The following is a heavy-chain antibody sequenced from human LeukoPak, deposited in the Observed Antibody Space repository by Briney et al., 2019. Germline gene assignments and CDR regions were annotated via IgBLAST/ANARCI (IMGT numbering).Heavy chain of an antibody. J-gene: IGHJ4*02. Sequence: SVKVSCKASGGTLNRYAISWVRQVPGQGLEWMGGIIPMFDTANYAQMFQGRVTITADKSTSTAYMELSSLTSEDTAVYYCARTKRGSPDGFDYWGQGTLVTVSS. CDR1: GGTLNRYA. CDR3: ARTKRGSPDGFDY. D-gene: IGHD1-26*01. CDR2: IIPMFDTA. V-gene: IGHV1-69*06.